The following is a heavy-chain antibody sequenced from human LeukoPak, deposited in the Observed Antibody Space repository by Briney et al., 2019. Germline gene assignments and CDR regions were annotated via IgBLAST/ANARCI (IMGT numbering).Heavy chain of an antibody. D-gene: IGHD2-15*01. CDR3: ARDTGRYCSGGSCHGLDY. CDR1: GYTFTSYG. CDR2: ISGYNGNT. Sequence: ASVKVSCKTSGYTFTSYGFSWVRQAPGQGLEWMGWISGYNGNTKYAHKLQGRVTMTTDTSTSTAYMELRSLRSDDTAVYYCARDTGRYCSGGSCHGLDYWGQGTLVTVSS. J-gene: IGHJ4*02. V-gene: IGHV1-18*01.